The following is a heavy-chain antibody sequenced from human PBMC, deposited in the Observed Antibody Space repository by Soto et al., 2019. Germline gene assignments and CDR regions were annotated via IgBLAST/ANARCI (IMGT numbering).Heavy chain of an antibody. CDR3: ARSSQSTVTTLDY. V-gene: IGHV4-39*07. Sequence: SETLSLTCTVSGASINTGRYYWAWIRQPPGRGLEWVASVYHSGSTYYNPSLKSRVTISVDTSKNQFSLKLSSVTAADTAVYYCARSSQSTVTTLDYWGQGTLVTVSS. D-gene: IGHD4-17*01. J-gene: IGHJ4*02. CDR1: GASINTGRYY. CDR2: VYHSGST.